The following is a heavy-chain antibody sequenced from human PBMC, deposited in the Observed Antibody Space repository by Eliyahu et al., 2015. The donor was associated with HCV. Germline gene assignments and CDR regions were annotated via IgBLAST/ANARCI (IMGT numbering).Heavy chain of an antibody. J-gene: IGHJ4*02. CDR1: GFTFSSYS. CDR3: ARGGMGEQLWLGVYFDY. CDR2: ISSSSSYI. D-gene: IGHD5-18*01. V-gene: IGHV3-21*01. Sequence: EVQLVESGGGLVKPGGSLRLSCAASGFTFSSYSMNWVRQAPGKGLEWVSSISSSSSYIYYADSVKGRFTISRDNAKNSLYLQMNSLRAEDTAVYYCARGGMGEQLWLGVYFDYWGQGTLVTVSS.